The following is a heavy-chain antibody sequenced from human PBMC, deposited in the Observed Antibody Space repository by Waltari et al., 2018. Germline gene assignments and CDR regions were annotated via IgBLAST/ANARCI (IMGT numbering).Heavy chain of an antibody. D-gene: IGHD3-10*01. Sequence: QVQLQQWGAGLLKPSETLSLTCAVYGGSCSGYYWSWIRQPPGKGREWIGEINHSGRTNYNPSRKMRVTISVDTSKNQFSLKLSSVTAADTAVYYCANGGPHDYWGQGTLVTVSS. V-gene: IGHV4-34*01. CDR1: GGSCSGYY. CDR3: ANGGPHDY. CDR2: INHSGRT. J-gene: IGHJ4*02.